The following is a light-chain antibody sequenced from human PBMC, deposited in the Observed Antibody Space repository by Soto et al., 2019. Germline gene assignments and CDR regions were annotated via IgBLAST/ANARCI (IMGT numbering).Light chain of an antibody. J-gene: IGKJ1*01. V-gene: IGKV3-20*01. CDR2: GAS. Sequence: EIVLTQSPGTLSLSPGERATLSCRASQSVSSNYLAWYQRKPGQAPRLLIYGASSRAIDIPNRFSGSGSGTDFPLTITRLEPEDFAVYYCQQYGSSPPSFGQGTKVVI. CDR1: QSVSSNY. CDR3: QQYGSSPPS.